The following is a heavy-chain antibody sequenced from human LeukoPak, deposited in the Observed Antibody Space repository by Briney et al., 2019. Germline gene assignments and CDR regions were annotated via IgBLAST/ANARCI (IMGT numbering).Heavy chain of an antibody. CDR3: ARDIGIAAAGTLDY. CDR1: GFTFSTYG. CDR2: IWYDGSNK. J-gene: IGHJ4*02. Sequence: GRSLRLSCAASGFTFSTYGMHWVRQAPGKGLEWVAVIWYDGSNKYYADSVKGRFTISRDNSKNTLYLQMSSLRAEDMAVYYCARDIGIAAAGTLDYWGQGTLVTVSS. D-gene: IGHD6-13*01. V-gene: IGHV3-33*01.